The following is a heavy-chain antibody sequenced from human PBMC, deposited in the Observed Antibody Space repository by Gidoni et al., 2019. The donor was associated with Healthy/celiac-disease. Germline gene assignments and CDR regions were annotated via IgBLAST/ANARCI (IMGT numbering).Heavy chain of an antibody. CDR1: GFTFSSYS. CDR2: ISSRSSTI. V-gene: IGHV3-48*01. D-gene: IGHD2-15*01. CDR3: ASTPRYCSGGSCYSDYYYGMDV. Sequence: EVQLVESGGGLVQPGGSLRLSCAASGFTFSSYSMNWVRQAPGKGLEWVSYISSRSSTIYYADSVKGRFTISRDNAKNSLYLQMNSLRAEDTAVYYCASTPRYCSGGSCYSDYYYGMDVWGQGTTVTVSS. J-gene: IGHJ6*02.